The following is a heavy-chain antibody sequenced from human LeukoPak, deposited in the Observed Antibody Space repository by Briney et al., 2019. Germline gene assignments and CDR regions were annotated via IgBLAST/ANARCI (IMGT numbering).Heavy chain of an antibody. D-gene: IGHD6-19*01. CDR1: GFIVSSHY. V-gene: IGHV3-53*01. J-gene: IGHJ4*02. CDR3: ARDRSAYSSGWYGY. Sequence: PGGSLRLSCAASGFIVSSHYMTCVRQAPGKGLEWVSVIYSAGTTYYADSVKGRFTISRDNSKNTLYFQMNSLRAEDTAVYYCARDRSAYSSGWYGYWGQGTLVTVSS. CDR2: IYSAGTT.